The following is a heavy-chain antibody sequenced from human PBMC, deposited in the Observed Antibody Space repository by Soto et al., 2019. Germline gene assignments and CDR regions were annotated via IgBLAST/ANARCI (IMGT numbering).Heavy chain of an antibody. J-gene: IGHJ4*02. V-gene: IGHV4-39*01. Sequence: SETLSLTCTVSGGSISSSSYYWGWIRQPPGKGLEWIGSIYYSGSTYYNPSLKSRVTISVDTSKNQFSLKLSSVTAADTAVYYCARRSAAGHFDYWGQGTLVTVSS. D-gene: IGHD6-13*01. CDR1: GGSISSSSYY. CDR3: ARRSAAGHFDY. CDR2: IYYSGST.